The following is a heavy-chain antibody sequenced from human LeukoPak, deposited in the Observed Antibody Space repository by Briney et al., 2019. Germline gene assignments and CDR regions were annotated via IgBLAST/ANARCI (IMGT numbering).Heavy chain of an antibody. D-gene: IGHD4-23*01. J-gene: IGHJ4*02. Sequence: GGSLRLSCAASGFTFSDYYMSWLRQAPGKGLEWVSYISSSGNTIYYADSVKGRFTISRDNAKNSLYLQMNSLRAEDTAVYYCARDLGCNSDRYFDYWGQGTLVTVSS. CDR1: GFTFSDYY. CDR3: ARDLGCNSDRYFDY. CDR2: ISSSGNTI. V-gene: IGHV3-11*01.